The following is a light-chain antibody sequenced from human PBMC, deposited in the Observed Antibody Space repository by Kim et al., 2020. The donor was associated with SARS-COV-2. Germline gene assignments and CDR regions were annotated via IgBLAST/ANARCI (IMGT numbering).Light chain of an antibody. CDR2: DAS. V-gene: IGKV1-9*01. J-gene: IGKJ5*01. CDR3: QQLSNYPIT. Sequence: ASVGDRVTITGRASQGTGRFLAWYQQKPGKAPRVLIYDASTLQSGVPSRFSGSGSGTDFTLTISSLQPEDFATYYCQQLSNYPITFGQGTRLEIK. CDR1: QGTGRF.